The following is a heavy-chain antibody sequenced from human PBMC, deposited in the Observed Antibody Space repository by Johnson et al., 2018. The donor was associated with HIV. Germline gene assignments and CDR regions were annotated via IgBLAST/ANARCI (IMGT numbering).Heavy chain of an antibody. V-gene: IGHV3-30*02. CDR2: IRYDGSNK. Sequence: VQLVESGGGLVQPGGSLRLSCAASGFTFSSYDMHWVRQAPGKGLEWVAFIRYDGSNKYYADSVKGRFTISRDNSKNTLYLQMNSLRAEDTAVYYCAKATTGSDAFDIWGQGTMVTVSS. CDR3: AKATTGSDAFDI. J-gene: IGHJ3*02. D-gene: IGHD1-1*01. CDR1: GFTFSSYD.